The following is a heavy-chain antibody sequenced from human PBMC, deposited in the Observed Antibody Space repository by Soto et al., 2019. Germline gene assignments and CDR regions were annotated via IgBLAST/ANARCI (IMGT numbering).Heavy chain of an antibody. D-gene: IGHD2-2*01. J-gene: IGHJ4*02. CDR1: GFTFSSYG. V-gene: IGHV3-30*18. Sequence: GGSLRLSCAASGFTFSSYGMHWVRQAPXKGLEWVAVISYDGSNKYYADSVKGRFTISRDNSKNTLYLQMNSLRAEDTAVYYCAKGRGYCSSTSCYVVSDYWRQGTLDTVSS. CDR3: AKGRGYCSSTSCYVVSDY. CDR2: ISYDGSNK.